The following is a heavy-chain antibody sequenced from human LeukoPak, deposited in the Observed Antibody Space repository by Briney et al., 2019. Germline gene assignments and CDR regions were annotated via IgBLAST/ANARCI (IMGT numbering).Heavy chain of an antibody. CDR1: GFTFRTYW. V-gene: IGHV3-7*05. J-gene: IGHJ3*02. Sequence: GSLRLSCAASGFTFRTYWMSWVRQAPGKGLEWVANIKQDGSEKYYVDSAKGRFTISRDNAKNSLYLQENSLRAEDTAVYYCARHTSGDALDIWGQGTMVTVSS. D-gene: IGHD5-18*01. CDR2: IKQDGSEK. CDR3: ARHTSGDALDI.